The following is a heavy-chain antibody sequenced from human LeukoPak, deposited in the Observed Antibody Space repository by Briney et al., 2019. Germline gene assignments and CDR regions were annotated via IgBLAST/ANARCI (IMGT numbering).Heavy chain of an antibody. CDR3: ARLRRAAFDP. CDR2: INHSGST. V-gene: IGHV4-34*01. J-gene: IGHJ5*02. Sequence: PSETLSLTRAVYGGSFSGYYWSWIRQPPGKGLEWIGEINHSGSTNYNPSLKSRVTISVDTSKNQFSLKLSSVTAADTAVYYCARLRRAAFDPWGQGTLVTVSS. CDR1: GGSFSGYY.